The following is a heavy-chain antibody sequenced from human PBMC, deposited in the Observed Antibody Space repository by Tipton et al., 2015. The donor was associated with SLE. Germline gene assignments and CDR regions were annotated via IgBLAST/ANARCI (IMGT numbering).Heavy chain of an antibody. CDR3: ALEVPPGSFDY. J-gene: IGHJ4*02. D-gene: IGHD3-10*01. V-gene: IGHV4-59*01. Sequence: TLSLTCTVLGDSISEYYWTWIRQSPGKGLEWIGYVHYSGSTKYNPSLRSRVSISVDTSKHQFSLKLTSVTADDTAMYYCALEVPPGSFDYWGQGTLVAVSS. CDR2: VHYSGST. CDR1: GDSISEYY.